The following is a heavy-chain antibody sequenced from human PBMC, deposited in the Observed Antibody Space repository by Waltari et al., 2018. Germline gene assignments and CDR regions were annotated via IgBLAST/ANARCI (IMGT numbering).Heavy chain of an antibody. Sequence: QVEESGGGVVQPGGSLRLSCVASGYPFNHYGMHWVRQAPGKGLEWLAVIASDGSCKYYADSVKGRFTMSRDNSKNMVYLQMNSLRPEDTAVYYCAKAGGIYNYPLDPWGQGTLVTVSS. CDR3: AKAGGIYNYPLDP. CDR2: IASDGSCK. D-gene: IGHD1-26*01. V-gene: IGHV3-30*18. J-gene: IGHJ5*02. CDR1: GYPFNHYG.